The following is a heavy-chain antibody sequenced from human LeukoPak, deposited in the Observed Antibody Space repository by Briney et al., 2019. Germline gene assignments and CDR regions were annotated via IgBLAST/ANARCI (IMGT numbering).Heavy chain of an antibody. Sequence: PGGSLRLSCAASGFTFSSYGMHWVRQAPGKGLEWVAFILYDGINKYYADSVKGRFTISRDNSKNTLYLQMNSLRAEDTAVYYCAKDRFCSGGTCYPPNWFDPWGQGTLVTVSS. CDR3: AKDRFCSGGTCYPPNWFDP. CDR1: GFTFSSYG. V-gene: IGHV3-30*02. J-gene: IGHJ5*02. CDR2: ILYDGINK. D-gene: IGHD2-15*01.